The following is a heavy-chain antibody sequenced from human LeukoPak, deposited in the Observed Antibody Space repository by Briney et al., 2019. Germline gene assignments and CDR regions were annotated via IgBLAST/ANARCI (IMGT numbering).Heavy chain of an antibody. CDR1: GGSFSGYY. J-gene: IGHJ4*02. CDR2: INHSGST. D-gene: IGHD6-13*01. CDR3: ARAGEAAAAYYFDY. Sequence: SETLSLTCAVYGGSFSGYYWSWIRQPPGKGLEWIGEINHSGSTNYNPSLTSRVTISVDTPKNQFSLQLSSVTAADTAVYYCARAGEAAAAYYFDYWGQGTLVTVSS. V-gene: IGHV4-34*01.